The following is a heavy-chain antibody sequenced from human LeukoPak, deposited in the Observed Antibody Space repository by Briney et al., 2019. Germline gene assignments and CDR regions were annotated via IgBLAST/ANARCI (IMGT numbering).Heavy chain of an antibody. V-gene: IGHV4-59*08. CDR2: IYYSGST. J-gene: IGHJ3*02. D-gene: IGHD3-22*01. CDR3: ARPGFGDSSGYHYYAFDI. CDR1: GGSISSYY. Sequence: KASETLSLTCTVSGGSISSYYWSWIRQPPGKGLEWIGYIYYSGSTNYNPSLKSRVTISVDTSKNQFSLKLSSVTAADTAVYYCARPGFGDSSGYHYYAFDIWGQGTMVTVSS.